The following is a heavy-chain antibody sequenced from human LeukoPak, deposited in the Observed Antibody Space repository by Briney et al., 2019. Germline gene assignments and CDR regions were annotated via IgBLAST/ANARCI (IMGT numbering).Heavy chain of an antibody. CDR1: GFTFSSYS. CDR2: ISSSSSYI. CDR3: ARLPAGTIAEYFQH. J-gene: IGHJ1*01. Sequence: GGSLRLSCAASGFTFSSYSMNWVRQAPGKGLEWVSSISSSSSYIYYADSVKGRFTISRDNAKNSLYLQMNSLRAEDTAVYYCARLPAGTIAEYFQHWGQGTLVTVSS. V-gene: IGHV3-21*01. D-gene: IGHD6-13*01.